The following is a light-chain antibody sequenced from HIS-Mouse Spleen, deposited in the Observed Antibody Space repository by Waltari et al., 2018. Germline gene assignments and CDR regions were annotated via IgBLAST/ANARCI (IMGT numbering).Light chain of an antibody. V-gene: IGLV1-40*01. J-gene: IGLJ2*01. Sequence: QSVLTQPPSVSGAPGQRVTISCTGSSSNIGAGYDVPWYQQLPGTAPKLLIYGNSNRPSGVPDRFSGSKSGTSASLAITGLQAEDEADCYCQSYDSSLSGVVFGGGTKLTVL. CDR2: GNS. CDR3: QSYDSSLSGVV. CDR1: SSNIGAGYD.